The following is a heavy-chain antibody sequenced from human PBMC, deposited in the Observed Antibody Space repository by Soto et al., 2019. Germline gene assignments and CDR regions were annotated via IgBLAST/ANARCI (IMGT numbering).Heavy chain of an antibody. J-gene: IGHJ4*02. CDR3: PRQRVAPVQYYVDY. D-gene: IGHD6-25*01. Sequence: SETLSLTCAVSRGSVSSGSYYWGWIRQPPGKGLEWIGYITEIGSTNYNPSLKSRVTISADKTKNHFALNLRSVTAADTAVYYCPRQRVAPVQYYVDYWGQGIPVT. V-gene: IGHV4-61*01. CDR2: ITEIGST. CDR1: RGSVSSGSYY.